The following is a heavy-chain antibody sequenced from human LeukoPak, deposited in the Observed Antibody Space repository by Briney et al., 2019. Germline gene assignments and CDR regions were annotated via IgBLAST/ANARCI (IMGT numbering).Heavy chain of an antibody. J-gene: IGHJ4*02. CDR1: GGSISSYY. D-gene: IGHD3-10*01. CDR3: ARVKITMVRGVKYYFDY. CDR2: IYNSGST. Sequence: KPSETLSLTCTVSGGSISSYYWSWIRQPPGKGLEWIGYIYNSGSTNYNPSLKSRVTISVDTSKNQFSLKLSSVTAADTAVYYCARVKITMVRGVKYYFDYWGQGTLVTVSS. V-gene: IGHV4-59*01.